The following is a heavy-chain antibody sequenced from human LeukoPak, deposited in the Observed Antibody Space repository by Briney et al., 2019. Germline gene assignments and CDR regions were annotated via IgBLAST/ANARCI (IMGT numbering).Heavy chain of an antibody. D-gene: IGHD3-22*01. CDR1: GFTFSNAW. J-gene: IGHJ6*02. CDR2: IKSKADGGAT. V-gene: IGHV3-15*01. CDR3: SCQTVVTSSSYYYFGLDV. Sequence: GGSLRLSCAASGFTFSNAWMHWVRQAPGKGLQWVGHIKSKADGGATDYAAAVKDRFTISRDDSKNTLYLQINSLKTEDTAVYYCSCQTVVTSSSYYYFGLDVWGQGTTV.